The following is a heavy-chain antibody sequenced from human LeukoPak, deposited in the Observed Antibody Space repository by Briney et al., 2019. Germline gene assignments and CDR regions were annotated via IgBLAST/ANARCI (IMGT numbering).Heavy chain of an antibody. CDR2: ISGSGGST. J-gene: IGHJ4*02. Sequence: GGSLRLSCAASGFTFSSYAMSWVRQAPGKGLEWVSAISGSGGSTYYADSVKGRFTISRDNSKNTLYLPMNSLRAEDTAVYYCAKDPIGGSHQGFDYWGQGTLVTVSS. D-gene: IGHD1-26*01. CDR3: AKDPIGGSHQGFDY. V-gene: IGHV3-23*01. CDR1: GFTFSSYA.